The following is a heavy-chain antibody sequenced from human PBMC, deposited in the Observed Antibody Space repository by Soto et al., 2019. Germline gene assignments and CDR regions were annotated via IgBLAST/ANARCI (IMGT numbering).Heavy chain of an antibody. CDR3: ARLSSQWELPYDFDY. Sequence: QVQLVESGGGVVQPGRSLRLSCAASGFTFSSYAMHWVRQAPGKGLEWVAVISYDGSNKYYADSVKGRFIISRDNSKNTLYLQMNSLRAEDTAVYYCARLSSQWELPYDFDYWGQGTLVTVSS. CDR2: ISYDGSNK. V-gene: IGHV3-30-3*01. J-gene: IGHJ4*02. D-gene: IGHD1-26*01. CDR1: GFTFSSYA.